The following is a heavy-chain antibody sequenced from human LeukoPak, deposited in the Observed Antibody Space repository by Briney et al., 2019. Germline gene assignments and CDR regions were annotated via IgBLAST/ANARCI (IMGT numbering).Heavy chain of an antibody. J-gene: IGHJ4*02. CDR3: AAVVPAVMGYFDY. V-gene: IGHV1-69*01. D-gene: IGHD2-2*01. Sequence: ASVKVSCKASGGTFSSYAFSWVRQAPGQGLEWMGGITPIFGTANYAQKFQGRVTITADESTSTAYMELSSLRSGDTAVYYCAAVVPAVMGYFDYWGQGTLVTVSS. CDR1: GGTFSSYA. CDR2: ITPIFGTA.